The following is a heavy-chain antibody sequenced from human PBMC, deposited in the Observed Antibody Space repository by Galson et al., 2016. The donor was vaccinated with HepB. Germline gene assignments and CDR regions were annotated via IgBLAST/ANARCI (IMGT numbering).Heavy chain of an antibody. CDR3: ARAPSRGRWLELGDAFDI. J-gene: IGHJ3*02. CDR2: ISSSSRTI. Sequence: SLRLSCAGSGFTFRSYSMNWVRQAPGKGLEWVSHISSSSRTIYYEDSVKGRFTISRDNAKNSLYLKMNSLRDEDTAVYYCARAPSRGRWLELGDAFDIWGHGTMVTVSS. V-gene: IGHV3-48*02. D-gene: IGHD5-24*01. CDR1: GFTFRSYS.